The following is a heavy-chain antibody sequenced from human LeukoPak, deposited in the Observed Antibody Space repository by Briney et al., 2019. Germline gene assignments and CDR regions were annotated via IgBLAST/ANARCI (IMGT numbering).Heavy chain of an antibody. CDR1: GYSISSGYY. CDR3: ARSEQNDYDILTGYYTR. V-gene: IGHV4-38-2*02. Sequence: SETLSLTCTVSGYSISSGYYWGWIRQPPGKGLEWIGSIYHCGSTYYNPSLKSRVTISVDTSKNQFSLKLSSVTAADTAVYYCARSEQNDYDILTGYYTRWGQGTLVTVSS. D-gene: IGHD3-9*01. CDR2: IYHCGST. J-gene: IGHJ4*02.